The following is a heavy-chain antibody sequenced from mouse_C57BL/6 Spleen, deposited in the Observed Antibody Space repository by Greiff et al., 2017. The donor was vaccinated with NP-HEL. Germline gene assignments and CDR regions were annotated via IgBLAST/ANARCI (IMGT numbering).Heavy chain of an antibody. Sequence: QVQLKESGPELVKPGASVKLSCKASGYAFTSSWMNWVKQRPGQGLEWIGRIYPGDGNTNYNGKFKGKATLTADNSSSTAYMQLRSLTSEDSAVYYCAGGGAYGMDYWGQGTLVTVSA. D-gene: IGHD1-1*02. CDR3: AGGGAYGMDY. J-gene: IGHJ3*01. V-gene: IGHV1-82*01. CDR2: IYPGDGNT. CDR1: GYAFTSSW.